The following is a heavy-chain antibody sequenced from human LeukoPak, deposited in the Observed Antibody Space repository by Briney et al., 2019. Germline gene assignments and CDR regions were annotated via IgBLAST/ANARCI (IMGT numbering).Heavy chain of an antibody. CDR1: GFTFSSYA. CDR3: ARFGIVVVPEVGYFDY. CDR2: ISYDGSNK. Sequence: GGSLRLSCAASGFTFSSYAMHWVRQAPGKGLEWVAVISYDGSNKYYADSVKGRFTISRDNSKNTLYLQMNSLRAEDTAVYYCARFGIVVVPEVGYFDYWGQGTLVTVSS. J-gene: IGHJ4*02. V-gene: IGHV3-30-3*01. D-gene: IGHD3-22*01.